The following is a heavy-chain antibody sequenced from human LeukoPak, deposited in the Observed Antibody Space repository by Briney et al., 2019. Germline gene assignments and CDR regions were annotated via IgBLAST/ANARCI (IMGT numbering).Heavy chain of an antibody. J-gene: IGHJ4*02. CDR1: GFTFSTYA. D-gene: IGHD2-21*02. V-gene: IGHV3-23*01. Sequence: GGSLRLSCAASGFTFSTYAMSWVRQAPGKGLEWVSHFGGSGGTIYYADSVKGRFTISRDNSKNTLYLQMNSLRAEDTAVYYCAKSDCGGDCHLLDYWGQGTLVAVSS. CDR3: AKSDCGGDCHLLDY. CDR2: FGGSGGTI.